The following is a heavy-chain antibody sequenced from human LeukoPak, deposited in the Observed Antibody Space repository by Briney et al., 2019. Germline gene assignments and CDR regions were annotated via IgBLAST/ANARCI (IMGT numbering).Heavy chain of an antibody. D-gene: IGHD6-6*01. V-gene: IGHV3-53*01. Sequence: GGSLRLSCSASGFTFSSSYMSWVRQAPGKGLEGVSVIYSGGSTYYSDYVKGRFTISRDNSKNTLYLQMNSLRIEDTAVYYCARVAFRSSSYISGIDYWGQGTLVTVSS. CDR2: IYSGGST. CDR3: ARVAFRSSSYISGIDY. CDR1: GFTFSSSY. J-gene: IGHJ4*02.